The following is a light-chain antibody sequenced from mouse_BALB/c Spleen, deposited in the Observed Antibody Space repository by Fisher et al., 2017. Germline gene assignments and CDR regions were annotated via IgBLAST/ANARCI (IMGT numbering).Light chain of an antibody. V-gene: IGKV4-74*01. J-gene: IGKJ2*01. Sequence: IVMTQTTAIMSASLGERVTMTCTASSSVSSSYLHWYQQKPGSSPKLWIYGTSNLASGVPARFSGSGSGTSYSLTISSVKAEDAATYYCQQWSSNPYTFGAGTKLEIK. CDR2: GTS. CDR3: QQWSSNPYT. CDR1: SSVSSSY.